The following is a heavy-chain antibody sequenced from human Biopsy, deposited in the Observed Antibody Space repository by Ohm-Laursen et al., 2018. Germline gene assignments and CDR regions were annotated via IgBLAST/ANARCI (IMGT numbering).Heavy chain of an antibody. V-gene: IGHV4-59*08. D-gene: IGHD3-10*01. Sequence: GTLSLTCTVSGDSITTYYWNWIRQAPGKGLEWIGNIYYRGNTNYSPSLKSRFTISLDTSKNQFSLNLNSVTATDTAVYYCARRLPLRGFAFDVWGQGTRVTVSS. CDR3: ARRLPLRGFAFDV. J-gene: IGHJ3*01. CDR1: GDSITTYY. CDR2: IYYRGNT.